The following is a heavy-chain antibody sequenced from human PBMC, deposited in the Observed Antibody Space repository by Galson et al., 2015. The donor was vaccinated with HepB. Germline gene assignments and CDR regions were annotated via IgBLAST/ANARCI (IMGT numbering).Heavy chain of an antibody. V-gene: IGHV3-23*01. Sequence: SLRLSCAASGFRFNGYAMTWVRQAPGKGLEWVSGVTGSGDRTYYADFVKDRFTISRDNSKNNLFLQVNSLRVEDTAVYYCAKGAYLSSAYLYGMDLWGHGTRSSSL. CDR3: AKGAYLSSAYLYGMDL. CDR2: VTGSGDRT. J-gene: IGHJ6*02. CDR1: GFRFNGYA. D-gene: IGHD6-6*01.